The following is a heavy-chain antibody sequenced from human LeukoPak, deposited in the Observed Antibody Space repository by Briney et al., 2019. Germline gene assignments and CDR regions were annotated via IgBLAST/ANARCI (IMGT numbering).Heavy chain of an antibody. J-gene: IGHJ3*02. CDR3: ASSYGDALDAFDI. CDR2: IYYSGST. V-gene: IGHV4-59*01. Sequence: SETLSLTCTVSGGSISSYYWSWIRQPPGKGLEWIGCIYYSGSTNYNPSLKSRVTISVDTSKNQFSLKLSSVTAADTAVYYCASSYGDALDAFDIWGQGTMVTVSS. D-gene: IGHD4-17*01. CDR1: GGSISSYY.